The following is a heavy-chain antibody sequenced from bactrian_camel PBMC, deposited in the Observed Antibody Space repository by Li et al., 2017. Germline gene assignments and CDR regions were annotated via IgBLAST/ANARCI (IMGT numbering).Heavy chain of an antibody. D-gene: IGHD6*01. CDR1: GYFDVPYC. CDR2: ISWSGDST. V-gene: IGHV3S17*01. CDR3: ATEQYGGSWSDRLDFGY. J-gene: IGHJ6*01. Sequence: GGASVQAGGSPRLSCSYSGYFDVPYCMAWFRQAPGKGLEWVSAISWSGDSTNYADSVKGQFTISRDNAKNTVYLQMNSLKPEDTAVYYCATEQYGGSWSDRLDFGYWGQGTQVTVS.